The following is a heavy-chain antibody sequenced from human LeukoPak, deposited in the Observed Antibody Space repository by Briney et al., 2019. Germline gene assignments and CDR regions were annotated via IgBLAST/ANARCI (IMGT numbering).Heavy chain of an antibody. V-gene: IGHV3-21*01. J-gene: IGHJ6*03. CDR2: ISSSSSYI. D-gene: IGHD2-21*02. Sequence: GGSLRLSCAASGFTFSSYSMNWVRQAPGKGLEWVSSISSSSSYIYYADSVKGRFTISRDNAKNSLYLRMNSLRAEDTAVYYCARDHGIRGDSTYYMDVWGKGTTVTVSS. CDR3: ARDHGIRGDSTYYMDV. CDR1: GFTFSSYS.